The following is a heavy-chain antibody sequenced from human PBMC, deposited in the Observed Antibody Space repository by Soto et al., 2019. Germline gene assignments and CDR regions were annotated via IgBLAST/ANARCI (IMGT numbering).Heavy chain of an antibody. CDR3: AIEGAGFGQ. V-gene: IGHV3-73*01. D-gene: IGHD1-26*01. J-gene: IGHJ4*02. CDR2: IRSKAKDYAT. CDR1: GFNFSVSS. Sequence: EVQLVESGGGLVQPGGSVKLSCAASGFNFSVSSMHWVRQASGKGLEWVGRIRSKAKDYATAYAESVKGRFAISRDDLKDTMYLQMSSLRTEDTAMYCCAIEGAGFGQWGQGTLVPVSS.